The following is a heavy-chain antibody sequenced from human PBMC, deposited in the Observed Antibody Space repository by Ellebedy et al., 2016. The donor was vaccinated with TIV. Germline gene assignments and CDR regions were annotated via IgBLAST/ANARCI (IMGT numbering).Heavy chain of an antibody. J-gene: IGHJ6*02. CDR3: ARDFGELPYYYYYGMDV. Sequence: GESLKISCAASGFPFSSYSMNWVRQAPGKGLEWVSSISSSSSYIYYADSVKGRFTISRDNAKNSLYLQMNSLRAEDTAVYYCARDFGELPYYYYYGMDVWGQGTTVTVSS. V-gene: IGHV3-21*01. CDR2: ISSSSSYI. D-gene: IGHD1-26*01. CDR1: GFPFSSYS.